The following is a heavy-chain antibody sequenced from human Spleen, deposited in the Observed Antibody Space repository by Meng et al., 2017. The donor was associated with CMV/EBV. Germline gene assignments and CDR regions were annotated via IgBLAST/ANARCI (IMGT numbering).Heavy chain of an antibody. CDR2: IRYDGSKK. Sequence: GESLKISCAASGFSFRGYGMHWVRQAPGKGLEWVAFIRYDGSKKYYADSVKGRFTISRDNSRNTLYLHMNSLRAEDTALYYCAKPGIRIVIVPSALDYWGQGTLVTVSS. CDR1: GFSFRGYG. CDR3: AKPGIRIVIVPSALDY. V-gene: IGHV3-30*02. J-gene: IGHJ4*02. D-gene: IGHD2-2*01.